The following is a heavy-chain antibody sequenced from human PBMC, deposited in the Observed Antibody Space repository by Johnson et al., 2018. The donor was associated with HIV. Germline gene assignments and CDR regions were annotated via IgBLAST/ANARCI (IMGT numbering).Heavy chain of an antibody. J-gene: IGHJ3*01. CDR1: GFTFSNYA. CDR2: IQFDGSHK. CDR3: AKETRDSRSAFDV. D-gene: IGHD4-11*01. Sequence: QMQLVESGGGVVQPGGSLRLSCAASGFTFSNYAIHWVRQAPGKGLEWVTFIQFDGSHKYSADFVKGRFTISRDTSKKSVFLQMNNLRPEDTAVYYCAKETRDSRSAFDVWGQGTLVTVSS. V-gene: IGHV3-30*02.